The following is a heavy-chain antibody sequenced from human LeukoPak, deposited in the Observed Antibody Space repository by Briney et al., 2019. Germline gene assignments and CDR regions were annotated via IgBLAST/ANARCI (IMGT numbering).Heavy chain of an antibody. Sequence: PGGSLRLSCAASGFTFSSYAMHWVRQAPGKGLEWVAVISYDGSNKYYADSVKGRFTISRDNSKNTLYLQMNSLRAEDTAVYYCARDVGSSGWDGHLDYWGQGTLVTVSS. CDR3: ARDVGSSGWDGHLDY. V-gene: IGHV3-30*04. CDR2: ISYDGSNK. CDR1: GFTFSSYA. J-gene: IGHJ4*02. D-gene: IGHD6-19*01.